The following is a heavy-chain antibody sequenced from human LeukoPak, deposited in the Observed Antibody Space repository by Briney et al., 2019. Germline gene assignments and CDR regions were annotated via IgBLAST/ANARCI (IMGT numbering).Heavy chain of an antibody. Sequence: ASVKVSCKASGYTFTGYYMHWVRQAPGQGLEWMGWINPNSGGTNYAQKFQGRVTMTRGTSISTAYMELSRLRSDDTAVYYCARGDSGSQDDYFDYWGQGTLVTVSS. CDR3: ARGDSGSQDDYFDY. V-gene: IGHV1-2*02. J-gene: IGHJ4*02. CDR1: GYTFTGYY. D-gene: IGHD1-26*01. CDR2: INPNSGGT.